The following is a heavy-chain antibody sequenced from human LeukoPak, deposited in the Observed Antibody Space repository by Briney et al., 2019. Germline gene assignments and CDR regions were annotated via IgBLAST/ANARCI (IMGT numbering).Heavy chain of an antibody. Sequence: ASVKVSCKASGYTFTGYYMHWVRQAPGQGLEWMGWINPNSGGTNYAQKFQGRVTMTRDTSISTAYMELSSLRSEDTAVYYCARDTAMVWFDPWGQGTLVTVSS. CDR1: GYTFTGYY. CDR3: ARDTAMVWFDP. D-gene: IGHD5-18*01. J-gene: IGHJ5*02. CDR2: INPNSGGT. V-gene: IGHV1-2*02.